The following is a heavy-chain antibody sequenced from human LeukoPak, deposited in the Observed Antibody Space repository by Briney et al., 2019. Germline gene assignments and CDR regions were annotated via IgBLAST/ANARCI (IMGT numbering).Heavy chain of an antibody. CDR2: ISSSGST. V-gene: IGHV4-61*02. Sequence: SETLSLTCTVSGDSISSGDYYWSWIRQPAGKGLEWIGRISSSGSTNYNPSLKSRVTISVDTSKNQFSLKLSSVTAADTAVYYCARSGGGQLLSAFDYWGQGTLVTVSS. CDR3: ARSGGGQLLSAFDY. CDR1: GDSISSGDYY. D-gene: IGHD2-2*01. J-gene: IGHJ4*02.